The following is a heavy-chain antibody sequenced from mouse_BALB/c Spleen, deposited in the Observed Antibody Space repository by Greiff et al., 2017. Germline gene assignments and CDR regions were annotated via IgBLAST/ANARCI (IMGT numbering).Heavy chain of an antibody. V-gene: IGHV5-6-3*01. D-gene: IGHD1-1*01. CDR3: ARDNYGSSPAWFAY. CDR1: GFTFSSYG. J-gene: IGHJ3*01. Sequence: EVQGVESGGGLVQPGGSLKLSCAASGFTFSSYGMSWVRQTPDKRLELVATINSNGGSTYYPDSVKGRFTISRDNAKNTLYLQMSSLKSEDTAMYYCARDNYGSSPAWFAYWGQGTLVTVSA. CDR2: INSNGGST.